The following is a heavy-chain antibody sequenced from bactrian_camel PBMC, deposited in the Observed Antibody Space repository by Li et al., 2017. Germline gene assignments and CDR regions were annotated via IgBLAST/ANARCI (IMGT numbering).Heavy chain of an antibody. CDR1: GDAYGSNC. CDR2: HYTGTATT. V-gene: IGHV3S1*01. Sequence: HVQLVESGGGSVQTGGSLTLSCAASGDAYGSNCMGYFRVAPGKGREAVAAHYTGTATTYVADSVKGRFAISEDNAKNVLYLQMNSLQPEDTAMYYCAADLPFHCNGESWSPLTFWGQGTQVTVS. D-gene: IGHD1*01. J-gene: IGHJ4*01. CDR3: AADLPFHCNGESWSPLTF.